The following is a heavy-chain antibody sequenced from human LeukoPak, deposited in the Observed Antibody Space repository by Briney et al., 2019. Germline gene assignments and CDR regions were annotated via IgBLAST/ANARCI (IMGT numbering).Heavy chain of an antibody. CDR3: ARVGVDCSSTSCSKGYYFDY. J-gene: IGHJ4*02. V-gene: IGHV3-20*04. CDR1: GFTFDDYG. D-gene: IGHD2-2*01. CDR2: INWNGGST. Sequence: GGSLRLSCAASGFTFDDYGMSWVRQAPGKGLEWVSGINWNGGSTGYADSVKGRFTIPRDNAKHSLYLQMNSLRAEDTALYYCARVGVDCSSTSCSKGYYFDYWGQGTLVTVSS.